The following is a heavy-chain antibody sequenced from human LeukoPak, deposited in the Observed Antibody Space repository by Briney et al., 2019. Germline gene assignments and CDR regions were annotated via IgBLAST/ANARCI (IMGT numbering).Heavy chain of an antibody. CDR1: GGTFSSYA. V-gene: IGHV1-69*13. D-gene: IGHD3-22*01. J-gene: IGHJ3*02. Sequence: ASVKVSCKASGGTFSSYAISWVRQAPGQGLEWMGRIIPIFGTANYAQKFQGRVPITADESTSTAYMELSSLRSEDTAVYYCARRPDYYDSSGYYRDAFDIWGQGTMVTVSS. CDR2: IIPIFGTA. CDR3: ARRPDYYDSSGYYRDAFDI.